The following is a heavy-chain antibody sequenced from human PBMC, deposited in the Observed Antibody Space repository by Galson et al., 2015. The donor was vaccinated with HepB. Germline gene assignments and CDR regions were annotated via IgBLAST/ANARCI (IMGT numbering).Heavy chain of an antibody. J-gene: IGHJ4*02. D-gene: IGHD1-26*01. CDR1: GYTFTSYG. CDR3: ARERVGATRFDY. V-gene: IGHV1-69*13. CDR2: IIPIFGTA. Sequence: SAKVSCKASGYTFTSYGISWVRQAPGQGLEWMGGIIPIFGTANYAQKFQGRVTITADESTSTAYMELSSLRSEDTAVYYCARERVGATRFDYWGQGTLVTVSS.